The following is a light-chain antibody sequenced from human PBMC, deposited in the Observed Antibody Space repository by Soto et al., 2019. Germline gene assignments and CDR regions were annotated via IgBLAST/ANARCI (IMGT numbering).Light chain of an antibody. J-gene: IGKJ4*01. CDR3: LQDFNYPLT. CDR2: AAS. Sequence: IQMTQSPSSVSASVGDRVTITCRASQDISNYLNWYQQKPGKAPKLLIYAASNLQSGVPSRFSGSGSGTDFTLTISSLQPEDFATYYCLQDFNYPLTFGGGTKVDIK. V-gene: IGKV1-6*01. CDR1: QDISNY.